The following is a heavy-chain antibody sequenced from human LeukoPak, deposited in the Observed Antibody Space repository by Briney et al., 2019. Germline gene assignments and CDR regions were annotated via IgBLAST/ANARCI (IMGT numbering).Heavy chain of an antibody. Sequence: RASVKVSCKASGYTFTGYYMHWVRQAPGQGLEWMGRINPNSGGTNYAQKFQGRVTVTRDTSISTAYMDLSRLRSDDTAVYFCARDRAEYGGNSLGYWGQGTLVSVSS. J-gene: IGHJ4*02. CDR3: ARDRAEYGGNSLGY. D-gene: IGHD4-23*01. CDR1: GYTFTGYY. V-gene: IGHV1-2*06. CDR2: INPNSGGT.